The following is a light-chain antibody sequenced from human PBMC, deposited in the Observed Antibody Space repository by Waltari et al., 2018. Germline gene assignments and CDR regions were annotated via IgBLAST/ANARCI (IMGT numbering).Light chain of an antibody. V-gene: IGLV3-21*02. CDR3: QVWDSRSDHVV. J-gene: IGLJ2*01. CDR2: ENS. CDR1: DIGYKS. Sequence: VLTQPPSVSVAPGQTARITCEGTDIGYKSVHWYHQRPGQAPVLVRHENSDRPSGIPERISGSNSVNMATLSISRVEAGDEADYYCQVWDSRSDHVVFGGGTKLTVL.